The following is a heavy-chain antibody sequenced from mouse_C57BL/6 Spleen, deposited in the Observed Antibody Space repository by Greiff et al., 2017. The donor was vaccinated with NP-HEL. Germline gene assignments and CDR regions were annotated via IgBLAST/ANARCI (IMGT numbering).Heavy chain of an antibody. Sequence: QVHVKQSGAELVRPGASVKLSCKASGYTFTDYYINWVKQRPGQGLEWIARIYPGSGNTYYNEKFKGKATLTAEKSSSTAYMHLSSLTSEDSAVYFWARRRTGAMDYWGQGTSVTVSS. V-gene: IGHV1-76*01. CDR3: ARRRTGAMDY. CDR1: GYTFTDYY. CDR2: IYPGSGNT. J-gene: IGHJ4*01.